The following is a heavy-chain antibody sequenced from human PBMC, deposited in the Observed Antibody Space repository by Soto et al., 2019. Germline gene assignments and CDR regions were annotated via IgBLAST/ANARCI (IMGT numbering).Heavy chain of an antibody. CDR3: ARNHYGDPPLNNRFDP. CDR1: GGSISGYY. J-gene: IGHJ5*02. V-gene: IGHV4-59*01. Sequence: SETLSLTCTVSGGSISGYYWTWIRQPPGKGLEWIGYVHYSGSTSYNPSLRSRVTISVDVSKNEFSLKLNSVAAADAAMYYCARNHYGDPPLNNRFDPWGQGTLVTVSS. D-gene: IGHD4-17*01. CDR2: VHYSGST.